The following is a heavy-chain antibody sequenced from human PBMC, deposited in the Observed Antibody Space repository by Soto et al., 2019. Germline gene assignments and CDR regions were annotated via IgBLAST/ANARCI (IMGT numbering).Heavy chain of an antibody. V-gene: IGHV3-23*01. J-gene: IGHJ4*02. Sequence: GGSLRLSCAASGFTFSSYAMSWVRQAPGKGLEWVSAISGSGGSTYYADSVKGRFTISRDNSKNTLYLQMNSLRAEDTAVYYCAKDSSPREMYYDILTGYNYFDYWGQGTLVTVSS. CDR2: ISGSGGST. D-gene: IGHD3-9*01. CDR3: AKDSSPREMYYDILTGYNYFDY. CDR1: GFTFSSYA.